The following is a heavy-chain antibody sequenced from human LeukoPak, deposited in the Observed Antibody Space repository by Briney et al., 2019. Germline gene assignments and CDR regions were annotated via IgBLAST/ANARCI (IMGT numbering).Heavy chain of an antibody. J-gene: IGHJ2*01. CDR1: GFTFSSYW. D-gene: IGHD4-17*01. V-gene: IGHV3-20*04. CDR2: ITWNGVGT. CDR3: ARSMTTVTTRFFHL. Sequence: PGGSLRLSCAASGFTFSSYWMHWVRQAPGKGLEWVSYITWNGVGTAYADSMKGRFTVSRDNVKNSLFLQMDSLRAEDTALYYCARSMTTVTTRFFHLWGRGTLVTVSS.